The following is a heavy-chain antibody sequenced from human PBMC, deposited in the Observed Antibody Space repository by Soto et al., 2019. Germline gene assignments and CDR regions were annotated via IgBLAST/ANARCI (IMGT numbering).Heavy chain of an antibody. D-gene: IGHD3-3*01. CDR3: ANGGGVRITIFGVDWYFEL. CDR1: GFTFDDYA. J-gene: IGHJ2*01. CDR2: ISWDGGSI. V-gene: IGHV3-9*01. Sequence: EVQLVESGGGLVQPGRSLRRSCAASGFTFDDYAMHWVRQAPGKGLGWVSGISWDGGSIGYAYSVKGRFTISRDNAKNSLYLQMNSLRAEDTALYYCANGGGVRITIFGVDWYFELWGRGTLVTVSS.